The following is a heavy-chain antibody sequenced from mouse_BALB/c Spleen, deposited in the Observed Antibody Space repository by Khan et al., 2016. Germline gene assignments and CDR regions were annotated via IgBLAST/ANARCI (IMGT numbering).Heavy chain of an antibody. CDR3: TRDGVRRRSYAMDY. D-gene: IGHD2-14*01. J-gene: IGHJ4*01. V-gene: IGHV1-69*02. Sequence: QVQLQQPGAELVRPGASVKLSCKASGYTITSYWINWVRQRPGQGLEWIGNIYPSDRYTNYNQKFKDKATLTVDKSSSTAYMQLSSPTSEDSAVYYWTRDGVRRRSYAMDYWGQGTSVTGSS. CDR1: GYTITSYW. CDR2: IYPSDRYT.